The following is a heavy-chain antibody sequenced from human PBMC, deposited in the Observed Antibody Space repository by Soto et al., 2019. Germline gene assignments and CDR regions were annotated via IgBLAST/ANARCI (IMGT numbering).Heavy chain of an antibody. Sequence: GESLKISCAASGFTFSSYSMNWVRQAPGKGLEWVSSISSSSSYIYYADSVKGRFTISRDNAKNSLYLQMNSLRAEDTAVYYCARDRTYCSGGSCYMDVWGKGTTVTVSS. CDR1: GFTFSSYS. CDR3: ARDRTYCSGGSCYMDV. V-gene: IGHV3-21*01. D-gene: IGHD2-15*01. J-gene: IGHJ6*03. CDR2: ISSSSSYI.